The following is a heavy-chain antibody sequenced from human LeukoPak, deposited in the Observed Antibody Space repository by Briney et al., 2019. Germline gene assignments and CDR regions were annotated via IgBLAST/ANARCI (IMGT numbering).Heavy chain of an antibody. J-gene: IGHJ4*02. V-gene: IGHV3-7*01. Sequence: GGSLRLSCAASGFAFSRYWMTWGRQAPGKGLEWVANIKEDGSDKYYVDSVMGRFTISRDTAKNSLYLQMNSLRVEDTAVYFCARHLNWAFDYWGQGILVTVSS. CDR1: GFAFSRYW. CDR3: ARHLNWAFDY. D-gene: IGHD7-27*01. CDR2: IKEDGSDK.